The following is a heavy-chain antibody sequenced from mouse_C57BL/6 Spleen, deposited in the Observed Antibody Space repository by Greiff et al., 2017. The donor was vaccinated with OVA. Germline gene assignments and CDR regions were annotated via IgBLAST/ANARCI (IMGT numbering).Heavy chain of an antibody. Sequence: QVQLKESGAELVRPGASVTLSCKASGYTFTDYEMHWVKQTPVHGLEWIGAIDPETGGTAYNQKFKGKAILTADKSSSTAYMELRSLTSEDSAVYYCSSLYFDVWGTGTTVTVSS. CDR2: IDPETGGT. V-gene: IGHV1-15*01. CDR3: SSLYFDV. CDR1: GYTFTDYE. J-gene: IGHJ1*03.